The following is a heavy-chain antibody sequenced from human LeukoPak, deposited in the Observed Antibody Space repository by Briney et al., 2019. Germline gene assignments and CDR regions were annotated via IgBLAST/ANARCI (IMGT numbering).Heavy chain of an antibody. CDR1: GYTFTSYD. CDR2: MNPNSGNT. CDR3: ARIMVRGVMGYGMDV. Sequence: ASVKVSCKASGYTFTSYDINWVRQATGQGLEWMGWMNPNSGNTGYAQKFQGRVTITRNTSISTAYMELSSLRSDDTAVYYCARIMVRGVMGYGMDVWGQGTTVTVSS. V-gene: IGHV1-8*03. J-gene: IGHJ6*02. D-gene: IGHD3-10*01.